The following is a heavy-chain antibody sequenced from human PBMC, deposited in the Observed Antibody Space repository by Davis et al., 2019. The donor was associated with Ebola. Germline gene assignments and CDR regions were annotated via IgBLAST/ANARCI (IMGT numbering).Heavy chain of an antibody. D-gene: IGHD2-2*01. CDR3: ARSTGMDV. V-gene: IGHV3-30*04. CDR2: ISYDGSNK. Sequence: PGGSLRLSCTDSVITFSSYAMNWVRQAPGKGLEWVAVISYDGSNKYYADSVKGRFTISRDNSKNTLYLQMNSLRAEDTAVYYCARSTGMDVWGQGTTVTVSS. J-gene: IGHJ6*02. CDR1: VITFSSYA.